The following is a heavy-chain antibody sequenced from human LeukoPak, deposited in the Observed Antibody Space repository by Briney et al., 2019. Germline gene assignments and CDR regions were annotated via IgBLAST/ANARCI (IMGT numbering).Heavy chain of an antibody. D-gene: IGHD5-18*01. CDR2: IWYDGSNK. V-gene: IGHV3-33*01. CDR3: TRDRARDTTLVISY. CDR1: GFTFSSYG. Sequence: PGGSLRLSCAASGFTFSSYGMHWVRQAPGKGLEWVAVIWYDGSNKYYADSVKGRFTISRDNSKNTLYLQMNSLRAEDTAVYYCTRDRARDTTLVISYWGQGTLVTVSS. J-gene: IGHJ4*02.